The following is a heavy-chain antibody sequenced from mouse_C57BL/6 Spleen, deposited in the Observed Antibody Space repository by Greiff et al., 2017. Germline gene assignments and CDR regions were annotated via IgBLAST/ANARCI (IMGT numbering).Heavy chain of an antibody. CDR2: IHPNSGST. Sequence: QVQLQQPGAELVKPGASVKLSCKASGYTFTSYWMHWVKQRPGQGLEWIGMIHPNSGSTNYNEKFKSKATLTVDKSSSTAYMQLSSLTSEDSAVYYCARCYYGNYGDAMDYWGQGTSVTVSS. CDR3: ARCYYGNYGDAMDY. J-gene: IGHJ4*01. CDR1: GYTFTSYW. D-gene: IGHD2-1*01. V-gene: IGHV1-64*01.